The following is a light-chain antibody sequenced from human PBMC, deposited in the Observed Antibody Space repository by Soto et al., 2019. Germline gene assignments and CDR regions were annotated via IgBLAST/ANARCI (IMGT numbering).Light chain of an antibody. CDR1: SRDVGGYNY. V-gene: IGLV2-14*03. CDR3: SSYTSTSTLVV. J-gene: IGLJ2*01. CDR2: DVS. Sequence: QSVLTQPASVSGSPGQSITISCTGTSRDVGGYNYVSWYQQHPGKAPKLMIYDVSNRPSGVSNRFSGSKSGNTASLTISGLQAEDDADYYCSSYTSTSTLVVFGGGTKLTVL.